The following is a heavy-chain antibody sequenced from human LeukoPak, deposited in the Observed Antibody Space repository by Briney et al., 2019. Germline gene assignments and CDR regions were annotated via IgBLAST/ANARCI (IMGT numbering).Heavy chain of an antibody. CDR3: ASRTKLGPGEDAFDI. Sequence: SETLSLTCTVSGGSISSSSYYWGWIRQPPGKGLEWIGSIYYSGSTYYNPSLKSRVTISVDTSKNQFSLKLSSVTAADTAVYYRASRTKLGPGEDAFDIWGQGTMVTVSS. J-gene: IGHJ3*02. CDR1: GGSISSSSYY. V-gene: IGHV4-39*01. CDR2: IYYSGST. D-gene: IGHD3-10*01.